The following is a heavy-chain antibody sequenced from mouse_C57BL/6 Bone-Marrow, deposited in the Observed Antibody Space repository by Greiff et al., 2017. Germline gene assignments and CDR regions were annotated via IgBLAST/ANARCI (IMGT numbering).Heavy chain of an antibody. CDR3: ASSYYYGSRPWFAY. J-gene: IGHJ3*01. D-gene: IGHD1-1*01. CDR1: GYTFTSYW. CDR2: IDPSDGNT. V-gene: IGHV1-74*01. Sequence: QVQLQQPVAELVKPGASVKVSCTASGYTFTSYWMHWVKQRPGQGLEWIGRIDPSDGNTNYNQKFKGKATLTADKSSSTAYMQLSSLTSEDSAVYYCASSYYYGSRPWFAYWGQGTLVTVSA.